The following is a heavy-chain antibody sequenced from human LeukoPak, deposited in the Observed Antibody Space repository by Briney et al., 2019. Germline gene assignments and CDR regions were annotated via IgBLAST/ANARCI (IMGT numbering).Heavy chain of an antibody. J-gene: IGHJ6*03. CDR2: IYYSGST. V-gene: IGHV4-59*01. Sequence: KPSETLSLTCTVSGGSISSYYWSWIRQPPGKGLEWIGYIYYSGSTNYNPSLKGRVTISVDTSKNQFSLKLSSVTAADTAVYYCARATPYMDVWGKGTTVTVSS. CDR1: GGSISSYY. CDR3: ARATPYMDV.